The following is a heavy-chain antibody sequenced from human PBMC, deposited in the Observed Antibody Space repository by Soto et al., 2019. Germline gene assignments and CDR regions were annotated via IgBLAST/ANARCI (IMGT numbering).Heavy chain of an antibody. CDR3: AGHWNCSGGSCYSVSWFDP. V-gene: IGHV4-4*02. D-gene: IGHD2-15*01. J-gene: IGHJ5*02. CDR1: GGSISSSNW. Sequence: SETLSLTCAVSGGSISSSNWWSWVRQPPGKGLEWIGEIYHSGSTNYNPSLKTRLTMSVATSKNPFSLKLSSVTAADTAVYYCAGHWNCSGGSCYSVSWFDPWGQGTLVTVSS. CDR2: IYHSGST.